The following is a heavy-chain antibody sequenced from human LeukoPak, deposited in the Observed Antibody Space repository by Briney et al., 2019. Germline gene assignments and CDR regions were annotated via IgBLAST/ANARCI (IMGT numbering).Heavy chain of an antibody. CDR2: INSDGSEG. V-gene: IGHV3-7*03. Sequence: GGSLRLSCAVPGFTFSGFWMSWSRQAPGKGLEWVASINSDGSEGYYADVVKGRFTISRDNAKNSLYLQINSLRAEDTAVYYCARSSYSSSSSVWGQGTMVTVSS. CDR1: GFTFSGFW. D-gene: IGHD6-6*01. J-gene: IGHJ3*01. CDR3: ARSSYSSSSSV.